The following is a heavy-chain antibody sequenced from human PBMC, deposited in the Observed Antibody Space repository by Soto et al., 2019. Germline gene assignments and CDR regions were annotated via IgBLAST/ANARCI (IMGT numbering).Heavy chain of an antibody. CDR3: AVAVAGPTAIGY. J-gene: IGHJ4*02. CDR2: INSDGSNK. CDR1: GFTFSSYW. Sequence: GGSLRLACAASGFTFSSYWMHWVRQAPGKGLVWVSRINSDGSNKYYADSVKGRFTISRDNAKNTLYLQMNSLRAEDTAVYYCAVAVAGPTAIGYWGQGTLVTVSS. D-gene: IGHD6-19*01. V-gene: IGHV3-74*01.